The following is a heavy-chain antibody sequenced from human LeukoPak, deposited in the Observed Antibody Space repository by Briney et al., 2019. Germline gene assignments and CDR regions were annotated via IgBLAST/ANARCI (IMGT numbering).Heavy chain of an antibody. Sequence: GGSLRLSCAASGFTFNACAMHWVRQAPGKGLEWVAFIWYEGSTNYYADSVKGRFTISRDNSKNTLYLQMNSLRPEDTAVYYCAKGRSNAFDIWGQGTMVTVSS. CDR2: IWYEGSTN. V-gene: IGHV3-30*02. CDR3: AKGRSNAFDI. J-gene: IGHJ3*02. CDR1: GFTFNACA. D-gene: IGHD5-24*01.